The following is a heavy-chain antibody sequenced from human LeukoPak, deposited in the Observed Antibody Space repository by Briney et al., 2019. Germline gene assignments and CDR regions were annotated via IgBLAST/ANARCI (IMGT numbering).Heavy chain of an antibody. V-gene: IGHV4-59*08. CDR1: GGSISSYY. CDR2: IYYSGST. J-gene: IGHJ4*02. D-gene: IGHD5-18*01. Sequence: SETLSLTSTVSGGSISSYYWSWIRQPPGKGLEWIGYIYYSGSTNYNPSLKSRVTISVDTSKNQFSLKLSSVTAADTAVYYCARFSGYSYGSDYWGQGTLVTVSS. CDR3: ARFSGYSYGSDY.